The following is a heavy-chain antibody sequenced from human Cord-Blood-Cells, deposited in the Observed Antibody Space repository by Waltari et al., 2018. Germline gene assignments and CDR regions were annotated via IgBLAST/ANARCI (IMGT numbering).Heavy chain of an antibody. CDR2: IRYNEINK. CDR1: GFTFSSYG. V-gene: IGHV3-30*02. CDR3: AKEDSYGYGSTTWYYYGMDV. J-gene: IGHJ6*02. Sequence: QVQLVESGGGVVQPGGSLRLSCAASGFTFSSYGMHWVRQAPGKGLDWVAFIRYNEINKYYADSLKGRFTISRDNSKNTLYLQMNSLRAEDTAVYYCAKEDSYGYGSTTWYYYGMDVWAKGPRSPSP. D-gene: IGHD5-18*01.